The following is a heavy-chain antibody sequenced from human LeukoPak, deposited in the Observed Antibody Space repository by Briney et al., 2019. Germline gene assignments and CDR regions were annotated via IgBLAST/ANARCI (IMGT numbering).Heavy chain of an antibody. CDR1: GYTFTSYA. J-gene: IGHJ4*02. V-gene: IGHV1-3*03. Sequence: ASVKVSCKASGYTFTSYAMHWVRQAPGQRLEWMGWINAGNGNTKYSQEFQGRVTITRDTSASTAYMELSSLGSEDMAVYYCARSKGYSSGWYEYYFDYWGQGTLVTVSS. CDR2: INAGNGNT. D-gene: IGHD6-19*01. CDR3: ARSKGYSSGWYEYYFDY.